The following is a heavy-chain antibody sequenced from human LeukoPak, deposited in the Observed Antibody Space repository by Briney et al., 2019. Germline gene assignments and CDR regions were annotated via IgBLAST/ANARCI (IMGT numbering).Heavy chain of an antibody. Sequence: ASVKVSCKASGYTFTSYYMHWVRQAPGQGLEWMGIINPSGGSTSYAQKFQGRVTMTRDTSTSTVYMELSSLRSEDTAVYYCARDGFHGSGSYSLDYWGQGTLVTVSS. D-gene: IGHD3-10*01. CDR3: ARDGFHGSGSYSLDY. J-gene: IGHJ4*02. CDR2: INPSGGST. V-gene: IGHV1-46*01. CDR1: GYTFTSYY.